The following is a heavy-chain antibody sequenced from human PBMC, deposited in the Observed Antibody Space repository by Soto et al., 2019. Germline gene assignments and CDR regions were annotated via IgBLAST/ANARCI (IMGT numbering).Heavy chain of an antibody. CDR3: ARDPTAMGYYYGLDV. CDR1: GYTFDSHA. D-gene: IGHD5-18*01. CDR2: ISAYNGNT. J-gene: IGHJ6*01. V-gene: IGHV1-18*01. Sequence: QIQLVQSGAELKKPGASVKVSCKASGYTFDSHAIGWVRQAPGQGLAWMGWISAYNGNTKYAQKFQGRVTMTTDRSRNTAYLELRGRRSDDTPVYYCARDPTAMGYYYGLDVWWQGTTVIVSS.